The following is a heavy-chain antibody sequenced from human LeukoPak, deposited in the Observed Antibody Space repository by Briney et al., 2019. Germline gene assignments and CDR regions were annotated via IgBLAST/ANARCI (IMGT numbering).Heavy chain of an antibody. J-gene: IGHJ4*02. CDR3: AKSTAGCSGGTCYSALES. CDR1: GFTFSSYG. Sequence: GGSLRLSCAASGFTFSSYGMHWVRQAPGKGLEWVAVISYDGSNKYYADSVKGRFTISRDNSKNTLYLQMNSLRVEDTAVYYCAKSTAGCSGGTCYSALESWGQGTLVTVSS. D-gene: IGHD2-15*01. V-gene: IGHV3-30*18. CDR2: ISYDGSNK.